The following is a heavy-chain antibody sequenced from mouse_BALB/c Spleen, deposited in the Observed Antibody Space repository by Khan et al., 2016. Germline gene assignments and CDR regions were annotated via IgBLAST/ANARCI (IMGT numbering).Heavy chain of an antibody. CDR1: GYTFTDYS. D-gene: IGHD2-3*01. V-gene: IGHV9-2-1*01. CDR2: INTETGEP. CDR3: ARSKGWLLRGY. J-gene: IGHJ2*01. Sequence: QIQLVQSGPELKKPGETVKISCKASGYTFTDYSMHWVKQAPGKGLKWMGWINTETGEPTYADDFKGRFAFSLETSASTAYLQINNLKNEDTATYFGARSKGWLLRGYWGQGTTLTVSS.